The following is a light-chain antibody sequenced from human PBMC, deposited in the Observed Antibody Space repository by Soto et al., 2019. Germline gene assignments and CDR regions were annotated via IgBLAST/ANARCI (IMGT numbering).Light chain of an antibody. CDR1: QGISSA. J-gene: IGKJ5*01. CDR2: DVF. CDR3: QQLETYPLT. V-gene: IGKV1-13*02. Sequence: AIQVTQSPSSLSASVGDTVTITCRASQGISSAFAWYQQKPGKVPRLLIYDVFNLQSGVPSRFIGSGSVTDFTLTISRLHPEDFATYYCQQLETYPLTFGQGTRLEVK.